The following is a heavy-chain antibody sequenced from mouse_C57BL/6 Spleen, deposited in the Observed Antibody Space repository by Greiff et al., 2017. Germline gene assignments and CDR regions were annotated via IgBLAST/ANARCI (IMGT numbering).Heavy chain of an antibody. D-gene: IGHD1-1*01. CDR1: GYTFTSYW. V-gene: IGHV1-50*01. CDR2: IDPSDSYT. CDR3: ARGLGYGSSYVGFAY. J-gene: IGHJ3*01. Sequence: QVQLKQPGAELVKPGASVKLSCKASGYTFTSYWMQWVKQRPGQGLEWIGEIDPSDSYTNYNQKFKGKATLTVDTSSSPAYMQLSSLTSEDSAVYYCARGLGYGSSYVGFAYWGQGTLVTVSA.